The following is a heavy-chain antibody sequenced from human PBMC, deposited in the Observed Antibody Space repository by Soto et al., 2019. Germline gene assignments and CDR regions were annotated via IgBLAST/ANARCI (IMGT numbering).Heavy chain of an antibody. J-gene: IGHJ2*01. CDR3: ARSGGELLNWNFDL. CDR2: IHYSGST. Sequence: QVQLQESGPILVKPSETLSLTCTVSGGSISGNYWNWIRQPPGKGLEWIAYIHYSGSTKYNPSLKSRIATSVDTSKNQLSLKLTSVTAADTAVYYCARSGGELLNWNFDLWGRGTLVSVSS. D-gene: IGHD1-26*01. CDR1: GGSISGNY. V-gene: IGHV4-59*01.